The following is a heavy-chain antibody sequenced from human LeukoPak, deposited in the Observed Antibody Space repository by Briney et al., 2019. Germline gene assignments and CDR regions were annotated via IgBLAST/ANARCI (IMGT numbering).Heavy chain of an antibody. CDR1: GFTFDRFT. V-gene: IGHV3-43*01. CDR3: AKEVDCPSDCLFFHS. Sequence: GRSLRLSCAPSGFTFDRFTIHWVRQTPGKGLEWVSLINRRGHTFYADSVKGRFIISRDNSRNSVFLQMNSLRPEDTALYHCAKEVDCPSDCLFFHSWGQGTLVTVSS. CDR2: INRRGHT. J-gene: IGHJ4*02. D-gene: IGHD2-21*02.